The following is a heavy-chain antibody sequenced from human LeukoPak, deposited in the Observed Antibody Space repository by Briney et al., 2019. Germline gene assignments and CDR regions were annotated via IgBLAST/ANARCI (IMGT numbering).Heavy chain of an antibody. J-gene: IGHJ4*02. CDR1: GYTFTSYD. CDR2: MNPNSGNT. Sequence: GASVKVSCKASGYTFTSYDINWVRQATGQGLEWMGWMNPNSGNTGYAQKFQGRVTMTRNTSISTAYMGLSSLRSEDTAVYYCARDQGGYSGYETDYWGQGTLVTVSS. V-gene: IGHV1-8*01. D-gene: IGHD5-12*01. CDR3: ARDQGGYSGYETDY.